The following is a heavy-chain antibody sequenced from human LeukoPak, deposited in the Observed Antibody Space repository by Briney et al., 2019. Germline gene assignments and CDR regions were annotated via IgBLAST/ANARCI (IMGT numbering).Heavy chain of an antibody. CDR2: INHSGST. Sequence: PSETLSLTCAVYGGSFSGYYWSWIRQPPGKGLEWIGEINHSGSTNYNPSLKSRVTISVDTSKNQFSLKLSSVTAADTAVYYCARAYYGGPYYFDYWGQGTLVTVSS. J-gene: IGHJ4*02. D-gene: IGHD3-3*01. CDR1: GGSFSGYY. CDR3: ARAYYGGPYYFDY. V-gene: IGHV4-34*01.